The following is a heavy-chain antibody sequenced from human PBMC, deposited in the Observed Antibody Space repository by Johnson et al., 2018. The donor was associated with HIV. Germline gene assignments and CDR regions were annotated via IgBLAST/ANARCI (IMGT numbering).Heavy chain of an antibody. CDR1: GFSVSSYY. D-gene: IGHD5-24*01. Sequence: VQLVESGGGVVRPGGSLRLSCAASGFSVSSYYMSWVRQAPGKGLEWVSVLFSGGTTYYADSVRGRFTISRDNSKNTLFLQMNSLRAEDTAVFYCARACRDGYTCDVYDVWGQGTMVTVSS. CDR2: LFSGGTT. V-gene: IGHV3-66*01. CDR3: ARACRDGYTCDVYDV. J-gene: IGHJ3*01.